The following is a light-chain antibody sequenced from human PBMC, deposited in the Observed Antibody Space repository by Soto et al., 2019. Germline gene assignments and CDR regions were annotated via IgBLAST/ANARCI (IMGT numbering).Light chain of an antibody. CDR1: SSEVGGYDY. V-gene: IGLV2-8*01. Sequence: SALPQQPSASGAPGPSVTISCTGTSSEVGGYDYVSWYQQHPGKAPKLMIYEVTIRPSGVSDRFSGSKSGNTASLTVSGLQAEDEADYYCSSYTGGNPSYVFGTGTKVTV. CDR2: EVT. CDR3: SSYTGGNPSYV. J-gene: IGLJ1*01.